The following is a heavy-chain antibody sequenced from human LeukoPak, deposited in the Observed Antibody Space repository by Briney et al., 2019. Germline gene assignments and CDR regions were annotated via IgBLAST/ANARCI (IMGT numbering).Heavy chain of an antibody. J-gene: IGHJ4*02. CDR2: IYYSGST. Sequence: KPSETLSLTCTVSGGSTSSYYWSWIRQPPGKGLEWIGYIYYSGSTNYNPSLKSRVTISVDTSKNQFSLKLSSVTAADTAVYYCARVTGSYMDYWGQGTLVTVSS. CDR3: ARVTGSYMDY. CDR1: GGSTSSYY. V-gene: IGHV4-59*08. D-gene: IGHD3-10*01.